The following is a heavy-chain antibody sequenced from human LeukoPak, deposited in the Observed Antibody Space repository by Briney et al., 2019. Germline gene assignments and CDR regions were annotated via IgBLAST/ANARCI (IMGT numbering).Heavy chain of an antibody. CDR2: ISVYDGHT. Sequence: GASVTLSCKAHGYTFANFGITWVRQAPGHGLEWMGSISVYDGHTNYAQTIQGRVTPTTDTSTSTAYMELRSLRSDDTALYYCARTCRSSSCYMVRWGDGTPLTVSS. D-gene: IGHD2-2*02. J-gene: IGHJ6*01. CDR1: GYTFANFG. V-gene: IGHV1-18*01. CDR3: ARTCRSSSCYMVR.